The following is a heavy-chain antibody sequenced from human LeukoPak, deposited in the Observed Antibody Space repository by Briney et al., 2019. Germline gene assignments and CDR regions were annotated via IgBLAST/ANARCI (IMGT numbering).Heavy chain of an antibody. CDR2: INPINGGI. Sequence: ASGKVSCKTSGYTFSAYYIHWMRQAPGQGFEWMGWINPINGGIRVAQKFQGRVTMTRDTSMNTVYVELSGLLTDDTAVYFCARGPSDASFDYWGQGTLATVSS. CDR3: ARGPSDASFDY. CDR1: GYTFSAYY. J-gene: IGHJ4*02. D-gene: IGHD1-26*01. V-gene: IGHV1-2*02.